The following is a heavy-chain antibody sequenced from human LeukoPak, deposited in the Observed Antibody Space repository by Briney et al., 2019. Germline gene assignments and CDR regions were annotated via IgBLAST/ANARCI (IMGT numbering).Heavy chain of an antibody. CDR3: ASPSIAAALDY. Sequence: GGSLRLSCAASGFTVSSNYMSWVRQAPGKGLEWVSVIYSGGSTYYADSVKGRFTISRDNSKNTLYLQMNSLRAEDTAVYYCASPSIAAALDYWGQGTLVTVSS. J-gene: IGHJ4*02. CDR1: GFTVSSNY. D-gene: IGHD6-13*01. V-gene: IGHV3-66*02. CDR2: IYSGGST.